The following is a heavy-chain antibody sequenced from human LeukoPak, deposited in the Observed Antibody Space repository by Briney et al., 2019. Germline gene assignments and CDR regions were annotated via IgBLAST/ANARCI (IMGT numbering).Heavy chain of an antibody. Sequence: GGSLRLSCAASGFTFSTYWMSWVRQAPGKGLEWVANIKQDVSEKYYVDSVKGRFTISRDNAKNSLYLQMNSLRDEDTAVYYCARADSSIAARLSRSSIFNYYYYMDVWGKGTTVTVSS. CDR1: GFTFSTYW. CDR3: ARADSSIAARLSRSSIFNYYYYMDV. CDR2: IKQDVSEK. J-gene: IGHJ6*03. D-gene: IGHD6-6*01. V-gene: IGHV3-7*01.